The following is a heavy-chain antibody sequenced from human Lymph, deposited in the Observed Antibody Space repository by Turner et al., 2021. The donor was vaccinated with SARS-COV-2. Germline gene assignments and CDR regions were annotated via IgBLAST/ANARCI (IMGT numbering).Heavy chain of an antibody. CDR3: ARQTVNNWVDP. J-gene: IGHJ5*02. CDR1: GGSMNNNY. D-gene: IGHD2-21*02. V-gene: IGHV4-59*01. CDR2: IFYRGST. Sequence: QVQLQESGPRLVTPLEILLLTCTVSGGSMNNNYRSWIRQPPGKRLEWIGFIFYRGSTNYNPSLKSRVTISVDTSENQFSLKLTSVTAADTAIYYCARQTVNNWVDPWGQGTLVTVSS.